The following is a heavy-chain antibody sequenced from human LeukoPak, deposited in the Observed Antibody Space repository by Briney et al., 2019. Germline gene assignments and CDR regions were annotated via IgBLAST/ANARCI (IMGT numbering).Heavy chain of an antibody. D-gene: IGHD1-1*01. CDR2: IHDSGTT. Sequence: SETLSLTCTVSGGSISSYYWSWIRQPPGKGLEWFGYIHDSGTTNYNPSLKSRVTISVDTSKNQFSLKLSSVTAADTAVYYCARVSWFPGTSYYCMDVWGKGTTVTVSS. V-gene: IGHV4-59*01. J-gene: IGHJ6*03. CDR3: ARVSWFPGTSYYCMDV. CDR1: GGSISSYY.